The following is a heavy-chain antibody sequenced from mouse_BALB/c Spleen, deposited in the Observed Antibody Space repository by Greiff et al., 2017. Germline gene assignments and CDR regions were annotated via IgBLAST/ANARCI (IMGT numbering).Heavy chain of an antibody. CDR2: ISSGSSTI. CDR3: ARGRYGDY. Sequence: DVHLVESGGGLVQPGGSRKLSCAASGFTFSSFGMHWVRQAPEKGLEWVAYISSGSSTIYYADTVKGRFTISRDNPKNTLFLQMTSLRSEDTAMYYCARGRYGDYWGQGTTLTVSS. J-gene: IGHJ2*01. D-gene: IGHD2-10*02. V-gene: IGHV5-17*02. CDR1: GFTFSSFG.